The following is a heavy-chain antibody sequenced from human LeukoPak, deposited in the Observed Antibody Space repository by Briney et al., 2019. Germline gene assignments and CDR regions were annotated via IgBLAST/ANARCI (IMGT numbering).Heavy chain of an antibody. V-gene: IGHV3-23*01. CDR2: ISGSGGST. CDR1: GFTFSSYA. D-gene: IGHD3-3*01. CDR3: ARVGVYDFVPYYYYYMDV. J-gene: IGHJ6*03. Sequence: GGSLRLSCAASGFTFSSYAMSWVRQAPGKGLEWVSAISGSGGSTYYADSVKGRFTISRDNSKNTLYLQMDSLRAEDTAVYYCARVGVYDFVPYYYYYMDVWGKGTTVTVSS.